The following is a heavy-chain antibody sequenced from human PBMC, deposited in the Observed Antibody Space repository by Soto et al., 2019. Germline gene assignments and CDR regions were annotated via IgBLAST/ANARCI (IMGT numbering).Heavy chain of an antibody. CDR1: GFTFSNYA. CDR2: ISFDGINK. D-gene: IGHD6-13*01. CDR3: ARDLAAAGEGGRFYYYGMDV. V-gene: IGHV3-30*04. J-gene: IGHJ6*02. Sequence: QVQLVESGGGVVQPGRSLRLSCTASGFTFSNYAVHWVRQAPGKGLGWVAVISFDGINKYYADSVMGRFTLSRDNSKNTLYLQMNSLKVEDTALYYCARDLAAAGEGGRFYYYGMDVWGQGITVTVSS.